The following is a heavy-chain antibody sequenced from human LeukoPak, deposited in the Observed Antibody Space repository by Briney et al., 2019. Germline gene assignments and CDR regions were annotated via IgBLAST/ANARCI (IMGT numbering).Heavy chain of an antibody. CDR1: GFTFSSFS. V-gene: IGHV3-21*01. J-gene: IGHJ1*01. D-gene: IGHD6-13*01. CDR2: ISSSSRYI. Sequence: PGGSLTLSCAASGFTFSSFSMNWVRQAPGKGLEWGSSISSSSRYIYYAVSVKGRFTISRDNAKNSLYLQMNSLRAEDTAVYYCARDPEGHSSSWYEVYFQHWGQGTLVTVSS. CDR3: ARDPEGHSSSWYEVYFQH.